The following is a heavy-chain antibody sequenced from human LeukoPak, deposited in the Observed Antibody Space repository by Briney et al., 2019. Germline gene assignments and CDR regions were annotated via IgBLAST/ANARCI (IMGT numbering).Heavy chain of an antibody. J-gene: IGHJ4*02. CDR2: ISGSGDST. CDR3: AKSRSSGARAGSNY. D-gene: IGHD6-6*01. V-gene: IGHV3-23*01. CDR1: GFTFSSYG. Sequence: GRSLRLSRAASGFTFSSYGMHWVRQAPGKGLEWVSSISGSGDSTYYADSVKGRFTISRDNSKNTLYLQLNSLRAEDTAVYYCAKSRSSGARAGSNYWGQGTLVTVSS.